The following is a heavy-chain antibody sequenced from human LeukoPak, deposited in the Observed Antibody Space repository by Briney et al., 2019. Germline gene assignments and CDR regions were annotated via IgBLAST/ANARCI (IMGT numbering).Heavy chain of an antibody. Sequence: SETLPLTCAVYGGSFSGYYWSWIRQPPRKGLEWIGEINHSGSTNYNPSLKSRVTISVDTSKNQFALKLSSVTAADTAVYYCARAPRYYDFWSGHNWFDPWGQGTLVTVSS. D-gene: IGHD3-3*01. J-gene: IGHJ5*02. V-gene: IGHV4-34*01. CDR3: ARAPRYYDFWSGHNWFDP. CDR2: INHSGST. CDR1: GGSFSGYY.